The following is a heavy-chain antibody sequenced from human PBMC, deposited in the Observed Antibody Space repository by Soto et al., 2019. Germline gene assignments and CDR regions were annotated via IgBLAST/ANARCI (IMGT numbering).Heavy chain of an antibody. D-gene: IGHD2-8*01. CDR1: GYTLTELS. CDR3: ASKSGTLYWTKGDYYYYGLAV. Sequence: GASVKVSCKVSGYTLTELSMHWVRQAPGKGLEWMGGFDPEDGETIYAQKFQGRVTMTEDTSTDTAYMELSSLRSEDTAVYYCASKSGTLYWTKGDYYYYGLAVWGQGTTVTVSS. J-gene: IGHJ6*02. CDR2: FDPEDGET. V-gene: IGHV1-24*01.